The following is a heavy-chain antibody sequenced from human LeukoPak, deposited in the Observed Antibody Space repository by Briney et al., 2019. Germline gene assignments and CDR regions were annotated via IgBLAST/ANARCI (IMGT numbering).Heavy chain of an antibody. CDR3: ARELSLSH. Sequence: QPGGSLRLSCAASGFTFGSYSMNWVRQAPGKGLEWVSYISSTGSVIYHADSVRGRFTTSRDNAKNSLYLQMNSLRAEDTAVYYCARELSLSHWGQGTLVTVSS. D-gene: IGHD2/OR15-2a*01. CDR2: ISSTGSVI. J-gene: IGHJ4*02. V-gene: IGHV3-48*01. CDR1: GFTFGSYS.